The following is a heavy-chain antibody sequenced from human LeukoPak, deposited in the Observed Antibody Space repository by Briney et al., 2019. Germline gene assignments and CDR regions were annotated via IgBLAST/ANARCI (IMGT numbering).Heavy chain of an antibody. V-gene: IGHV1-2*02. D-gene: IGHD3-22*01. CDR2: INPNSGGT. Sequence: AASVKVSCKASGYTFTGYYMHWVRQAPGQGLEWMGWINPNSGGTNYAQKFQGRVTMTRDTSISTAYTELSRLRSDDTAVYYCASYYDSSGYPFRLDAFDIWGQGTMVTVSS. CDR1: GYTFTGYY. J-gene: IGHJ3*02. CDR3: ASYYDSSGYPFRLDAFDI.